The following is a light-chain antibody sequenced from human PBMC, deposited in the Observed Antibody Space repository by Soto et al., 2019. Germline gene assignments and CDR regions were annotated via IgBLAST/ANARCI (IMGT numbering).Light chain of an antibody. Sequence: EIVLTQSPATLSLSPGERATLSCRASQSVRGYLAWYQQKPGQAPRLLIYDVSKRVTGIPARFSGSGSGTDFTLTIGSLEPEDFAIIYCQQRASFPLTFGGGTKVEIK. CDR3: QQRASFPLT. J-gene: IGKJ4*01. CDR1: QSVRGY. V-gene: IGKV3-11*01. CDR2: DVS.